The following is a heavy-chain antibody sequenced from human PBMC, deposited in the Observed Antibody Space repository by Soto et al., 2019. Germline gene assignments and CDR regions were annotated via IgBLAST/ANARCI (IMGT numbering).Heavy chain of an antibody. CDR3: ARDEGDCSGGSCSPSFWDY. CDR1: GYTFTGYY. Sequence: ASVKVSCKASGYTFTGYYMHWVRQAPGQGLEWMGWINPNSGGTNYAQKFQGWVTMTRDTSISTAYMELSRLRSDDTAVYYCARDEGDCSGGSCSPSFWDYWGQGTLVTVSS. J-gene: IGHJ4*02. D-gene: IGHD2-15*01. V-gene: IGHV1-2*04. CDR2: INPNSGGT.